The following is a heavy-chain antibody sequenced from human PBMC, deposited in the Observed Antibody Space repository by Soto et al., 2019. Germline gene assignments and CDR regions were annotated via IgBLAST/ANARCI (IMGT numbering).Heavy chain of an antibody. CDR2: IKSKADGETT. Sequence: PGGSLRLSCATSGSTFTDAWMSWVRQAPGKGLEWVGRIKSKADGETTDYAAPVKGRFTISRDDSKNTMYLQLNSLKTEDTGVYFCSPAARWELPGRLFDNWGQGTLVTVSS. CDR1: GSTFTDAW. D-gene: IGHD1-26*01. V-gene: IGHV3-15*01. CDR3: SPAARWELPGRLFDN. J-gene: IGHJ4*02.